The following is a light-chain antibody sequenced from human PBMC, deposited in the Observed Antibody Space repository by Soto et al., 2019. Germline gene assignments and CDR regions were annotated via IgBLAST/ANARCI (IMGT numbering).Light chain of an antibody. CDR3: SSYTRTNTYV. CDR1: SSDVGSYNR. J-gene: IGLJ1*01. CDR2: EVN. V-gene: IGLV2-18*02. Sequence: QSALTQPPSVSGSPGQSVAISCTGTSSDVGSYNRVAWYQQPPGTAPKLIISEVNNRPSGVPDRFSGSKSGNTASLTISGLQAEDEADYYCSSYTRTNTYVFGTGTKVTVL.